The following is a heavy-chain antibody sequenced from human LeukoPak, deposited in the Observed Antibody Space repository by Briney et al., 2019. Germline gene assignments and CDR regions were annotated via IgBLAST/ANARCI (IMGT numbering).Heavy chain of an antibody. V-gene: IGHV4-4*02. Sequence: SGTLSLTCAVSGGSISSSNWWGWVRQPPGKGLEWIGDIYHSGSTNYNPSLKSRVTIPVDNSKNQFSLKLSSVTAADTAVYYCARVLAGAGPKDDYWGQGTLVTVSS. CDR3: ARVLAGAGPKDDY. CDR1: GGSISSSNW. CDR2: IYHSGST. J-gene: IGHJ4*02. D-gene: IGHD6-19*01.